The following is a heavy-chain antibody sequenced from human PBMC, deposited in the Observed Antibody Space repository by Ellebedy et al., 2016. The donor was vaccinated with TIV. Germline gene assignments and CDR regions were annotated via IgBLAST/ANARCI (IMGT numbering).Heavy chain of an antibody. CDR2: ISSNGGST. Sequence: GGSLRLSCSASGFTFSINSYAMYWVRQAPGKGLEYVSAISSNGGSTYYADSVRGRFTISRDNSKNTLDLQMNSLRAEDMAVYYCARSEDCSGGNCYSYYHGMDVWGQGTTVIVSS. V-gene: IGHV3-64*04. D-gene: IGHD2-15*01. CDR3: ARSEDCSGGNCYSYYHGMDV. CDR1: GFTFSINSYA. J-gene: IGHJ6*02.